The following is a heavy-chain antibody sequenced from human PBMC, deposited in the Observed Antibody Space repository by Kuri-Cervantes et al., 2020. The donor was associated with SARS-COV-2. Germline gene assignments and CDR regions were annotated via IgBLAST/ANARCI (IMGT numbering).Heavy chain of an antibody. Sequence: GESLKISCKGSGYSFTSYWIGWVRQMPGKGLEWMGIIYPGDSDTRYGPSFQGQVTISADKSISTAYLQWSSLKASDTAMYYCARPLYYYDSSGYPGSVVAFDIWGQGTMVTVSS. CDR3: ARPLYYYDSSGYPGSVVAFDI. D-gene: IGHD3-22*01. J-gene: IGHJ3*02. V-gene: IGHV5-51*01. CDR1: GYSFTSYW. CDR2: IYPGDSDT.